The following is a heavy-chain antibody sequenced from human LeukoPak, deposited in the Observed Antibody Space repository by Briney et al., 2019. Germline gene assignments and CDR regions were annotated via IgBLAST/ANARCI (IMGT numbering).Heavy chain of an antibody. V-gene: IGHV4-59*08. J-gene: IGHJ4*02. CDR2: IYYSGST. D-gene: IGHD5-24*01. CDR1: GGSISSYY. Sequence: SETLSLTCTVSGGSISSYYWSWIRQPPGKGLEWIGYIYYSGSTNYKPSLKSRVTISVDTYKNQFSLKLSSVTAADTAVYYCARLVEMATIFDWGQGTLVTVSS. CDR3: ARLVEMATIFD.